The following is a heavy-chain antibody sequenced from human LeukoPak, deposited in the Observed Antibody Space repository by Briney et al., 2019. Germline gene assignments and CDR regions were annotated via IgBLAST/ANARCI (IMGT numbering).Heavy chain of an antibody. D-gene: IGHD4-11*01. V-gene: IGHV3-7*01. J-gene: IGHJ6*04. CDR1: GFTFSSYW. CDR3: ARVSNQKARPLDV. Sequence: GSLRLSCAASGFTFSSYWMSWVRQAPGKGLEWVANIKQDGSEKYYVDSVKGRFTISRDNAKNSLYLQINSLRAEDTAVYYCARVSNQKARPLDVWGKGTTVTVSS. CDR2: IKQDGSEK.